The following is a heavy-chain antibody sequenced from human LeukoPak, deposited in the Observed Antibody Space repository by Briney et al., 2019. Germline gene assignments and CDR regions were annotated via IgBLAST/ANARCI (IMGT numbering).Heavy chain of an antibody. CDR2: IYYSGST. D-gene: IGHD3-16*01. Sequence: SETLSLTCTVSGGSISSYYWSWVRQPPGKGLEWIGYIYYSGSTNYNPSLKSRVTISVDTSKNQFSLKLSSVTAADTAVYYCARLGAAFDIWGQGTMVTVSS. CDR1: GGSISSYY. J-gene: IGHJ3*02. CDR3: ARLGAAFDI. V-gene: IGHV4-59*08.